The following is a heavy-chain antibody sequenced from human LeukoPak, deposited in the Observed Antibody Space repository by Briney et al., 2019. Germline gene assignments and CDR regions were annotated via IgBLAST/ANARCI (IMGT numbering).Heavy chain of an antibody. D-gene: IGHD5-18*01. CDR2: IYPGDSDT. CDR3: ARQLWHKTYYFDY. CDR1: GYSFTSYW. Sequence: GESLKISCKGSGYSFTSYWIGWVRQMPGKGLEWMGVIYPGDSDTRYSPSFQGQVTISADKSISTAYLQWSSLKASDTAMYYCARQLWHKTYYFDYWGQGTLVTVSS. J-gene: IGHJ4*02. V-gene: IGHV5-51*01.